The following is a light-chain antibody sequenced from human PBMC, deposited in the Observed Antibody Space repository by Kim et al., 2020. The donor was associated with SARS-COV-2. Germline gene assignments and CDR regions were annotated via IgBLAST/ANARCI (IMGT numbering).Light chain of an antibody. Sequence: SPGERATPSSRAKRHGRRSQLAWYQQKPGQAPRPLIYGASKSDAGIPDRFSGSGSETDFTLNISGLEAEDFALYYCQQYSKSPWTFGQGTKVDIK. V-gene: IGKV3-20*01. CDR3: QQYSKSPWT. CDR2: GAS. CDR1: RHGRRSQ. J-gene: IGKJ1*01.